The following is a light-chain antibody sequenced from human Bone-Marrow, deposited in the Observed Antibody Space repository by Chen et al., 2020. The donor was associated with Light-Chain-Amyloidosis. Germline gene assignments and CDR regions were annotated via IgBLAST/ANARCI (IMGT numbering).Light chain of an antibody. CDR1: DLPTKY. CDR2: RDT. V-gene: IGLV3-25*03. CDR3: QSADSSGTYEVI. J-gene: IGLJ2*01. Sequence: SYEPTQPPSVSVSPRQTATITCSGDDLPTKYAYWYQQKPGQAPVLVIHRDTERPSGISERFSGSSSGTTDTLTISGVQAEDEADYHCQSADSSGTYEVIFGGGTKLTVL.